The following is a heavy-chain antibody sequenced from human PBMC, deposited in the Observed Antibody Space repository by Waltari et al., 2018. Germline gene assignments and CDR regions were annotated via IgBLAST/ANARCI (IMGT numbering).Heavy chain of an antibody. Sequence: QVQLQESGPGLVQPSQTLSLTCSVSGDYVRSGNVYWSWIRQTAGKGLEWIGRIFTSGSTDYNPSLKSRLTISLHTSTNQFSLDLTSVTAADTAVYFCARAMAATWDAFAVWGQGILVTVSS. J-gene: IGHJ3*01. V-gene: IGHV4-61*02. CDR2: IFTSGST. D-gene: IGHD6-19*01. CDR3: ARAMAATWDAFAV. CDR1: GDYVRSGNVY.